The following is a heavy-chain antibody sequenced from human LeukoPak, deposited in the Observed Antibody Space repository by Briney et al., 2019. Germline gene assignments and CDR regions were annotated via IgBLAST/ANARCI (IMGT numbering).Heavy chain of an antibody. D-gene: IGHD2-2*01. CDR3: ARALYCSSTSCFYFDP. Sequence: GGSLRLSCAASGFTVSSNYMSWVRQAPGKGLEWVSVIFSGGSTYYADSVKGRFTISRHNSKNTLYLQMNSLRAEDTAVYYCARALYCSSTSCFYFDPWGQGTLATVSS. CDR1: GFTVSSNY. J-gene: IGHJ5*02. CDR2: IFSGGST. V-gene: IGHV3-53*04.